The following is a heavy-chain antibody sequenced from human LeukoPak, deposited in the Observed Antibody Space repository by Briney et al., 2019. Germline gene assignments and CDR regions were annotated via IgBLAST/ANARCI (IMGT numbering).Heavy chain of an antibody. CDR3: ARCLGRGDRKGRILDS. V-gene: IGHV3-48*03. J-gene: IGHJ4*02. D-gene: IGHD3-3*01. CDR2: IRVNGSTI. Sequence: GGSLRLSCAASGFTFTSYEMNSLRQAPGKGLEWMAYIRVNGSTIYYGESVKGRFSVSRGNAKHSVYLQMYNLRADGTGVCYCARCLGRGDRKGRILDSWGQGTLVTVS. CDR1: GFTFTSYE.